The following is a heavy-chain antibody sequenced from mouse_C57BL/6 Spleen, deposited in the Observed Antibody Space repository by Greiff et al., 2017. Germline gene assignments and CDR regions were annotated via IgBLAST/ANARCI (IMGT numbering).Heavy chain of an antibody. V-gene: IGHV5-6*01. J-gene: IGHJ2*01. CDR3: ARQGGHFDY. CDR1: GFTFSRYG. Sequence: EVQLVESGGDLVKPGGSLKLSCAASGFTFSRYGMSWVRQTPDKRLEWVATISSGGSYTYYPDSVKGRFTISRDNAKNTLYLQRSSLKSEDTAMYYCARQGGHFDYWGQGTTLTVSS. CDR2: ISSGGSYT.